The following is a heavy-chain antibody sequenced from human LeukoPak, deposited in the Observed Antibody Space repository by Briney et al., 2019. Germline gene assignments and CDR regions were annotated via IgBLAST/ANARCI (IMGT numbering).Heavy chain of an antibody. Sequence: GGSLRLSCAASGFTFDDYGMSWVRQAPGKGLEWVSGINWSGGSTGYADSVKGRFTISRDNSKNTLYLQMNSLRAEDTAVYYCAKGKDDSSGWYFYWGQGTLVTVSS. J-gene: IGHJ4*02. V-gene: IGHV3-20*04. CDR2: INWSGGST. D-gene: IGHD6-19*01. CDR3: AKGKDDSSGWYFY. CDR1: GFTFDDYG.